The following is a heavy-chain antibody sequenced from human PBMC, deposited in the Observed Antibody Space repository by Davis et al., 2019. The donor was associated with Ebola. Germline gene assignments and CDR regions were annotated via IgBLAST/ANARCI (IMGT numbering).Heavy chain of an antibody. CDR1: GVSFTSYY. D-gene: IGHD6-19*01. V-gene: IGHV4-59*01. J-gene: IGHJ4*02. CDR2: VYYRGSA. CDR3: ARATFGYNSGWYADY. Sequence: SETLSLTCTVSGVSFTSYYWSWIRQSPGKGLEWIGHVYYRGSAIYNPSLKSRVTISVDMSRNQVSLKLSSVTAADTAVFYCARATFGYNSGWYADYWGQGTLVTVSS.